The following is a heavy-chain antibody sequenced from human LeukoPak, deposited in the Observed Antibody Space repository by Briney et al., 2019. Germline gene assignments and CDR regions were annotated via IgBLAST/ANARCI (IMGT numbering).Heavy chain of an antibody. D-gene: IGHD3-22*01. CDR2: IIPIFGTA. CDR1: GGTFSSYA. V-gene: IGHV1-69*13. J-gene: IGHJ1*01. CDR3: ARAVGYDSSGYPQPEYFQH. Sequence: SVKVSCKASGGTFSSYAISWVRQAPGQGLEWMGGIIPIFGTANYAQKFQGRVTITADESTSTAYMELSSLRSEDTAVYYCARAVGYDSSGYPQPEYFQHWGQGTLVTVSS.